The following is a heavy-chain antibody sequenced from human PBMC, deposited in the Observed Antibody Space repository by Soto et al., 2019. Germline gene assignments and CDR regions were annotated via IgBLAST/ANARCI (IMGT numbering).Heavy chain of an antibody. CDR1: GFTFSSYG. D-gene: IGHD5-18*01. J-gene: IGHJ4*02. Sequence: GGSLRLSCAASGFTFSSYGMHWVRQAPGKGLEWVAVISYDGSNKYYADSVKGRFTISRDNSKNTLYLQMNSLRAEDTAVYYCAKDEIQLWPNWGQGTLVTVSS. CDR3: AKDEIQLWPN. V-gene: IGHV3-30*18. CDR2: ISYDGSNK.